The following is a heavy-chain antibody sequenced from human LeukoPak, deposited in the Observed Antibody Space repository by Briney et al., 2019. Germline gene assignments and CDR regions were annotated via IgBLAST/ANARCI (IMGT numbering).Heavy chain of an antibody. J-gene: IGHJ4*02. V-gene: IGHV4-34*01. CDR3: ARGLWGYYDSSGYYSLAFDY. Sequence: PSETLSLTCAVYGGSFSGYYWSWIRQPPGKGLEWIGEINHSGSTNYNPSLKSRVTISVDTSKNQFSLKLSSVTAADTAVYYCARGLWGYYDSSGYYSLAFDYWGQGTLVTVSS. CDR1: GGSFSGYY. CDR2: INHSGST. D-gene: IGHD3-22*01.